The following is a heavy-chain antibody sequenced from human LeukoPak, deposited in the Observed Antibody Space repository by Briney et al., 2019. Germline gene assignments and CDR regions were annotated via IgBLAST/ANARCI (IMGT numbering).Heavy chain of an antibody. CDR2: ISSSGSTI. CDR1: GFTFSSYE. D-gene: IGHD3-10*01. CDR3: ARDQYGLYYYGSGRHDTFDY. Sequence: SGGSLRLSCAASGFTFSSYEMNWVRQAPGKGLEWVSYISSSGSTIYYADSVKGRFTISRDNAMNSLYLQMNSLRAEDTAVYYCARDQYGLYYYGSGRHDTFDYWGQGTLVTVSS. V-gene: IGHV3-48*03. J-gene: IGHJ4*02.